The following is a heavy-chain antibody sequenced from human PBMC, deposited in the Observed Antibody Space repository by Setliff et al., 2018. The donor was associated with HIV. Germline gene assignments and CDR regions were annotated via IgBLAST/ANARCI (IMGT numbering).Heavy chain of an antibody. CDR2: IIAGIGAE. V-gene: IGHV1-69*04. Sequence: ASVKVSCKASGGTFSRYAISWVRQAPGQGLEWMGRIIAGIGAENYAQKFQGKVTITTDKSTSTAYMELRSLRSEDTAMYFCARATEADADYGDVHDDFDIWGQGTLVTVSS. CDR1: GGTFSRYA. J-gene: IGHJ3*02. D-gene: IGHD4-17*01. CDR3: ARATEADADYGDVHDDFDI.